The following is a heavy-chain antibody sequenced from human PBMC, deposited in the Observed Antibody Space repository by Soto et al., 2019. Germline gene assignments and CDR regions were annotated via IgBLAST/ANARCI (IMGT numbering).Heavy chain of an antibody. V-gene: IGHV1-18*04. Sequence: ASVKVSCKASGYTFTSYGISWVRQAPGQGLEWMGWISAYNGNTNYAQKLRGRVTMTTDTSTSTAYMELRSLRSDDTAVYYCARGYYDILTGYRPNWFDPWGQGTLVTVSS. J-gene: IGHJ5*02. D-gene: IGHD3-9*01. CDR1: GYTFTSYG. CDR3: ARGYYDILTGYRPNWFDP. CDR2: ISAYNGNT.